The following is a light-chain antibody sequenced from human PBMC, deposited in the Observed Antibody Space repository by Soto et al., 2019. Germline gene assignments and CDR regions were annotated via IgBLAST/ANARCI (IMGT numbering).Light chain of an antibody. J-gene: IGKJ1*01. Sequence: DIQMAQSPSTLSASVGDRVTITCRASQSISTWLAWYQQKPGRAPKLLIYMASTLESGVPSRFSGSGSGTEFTLTISSLQPDDFATYYCRHYNSYLETFGQGTRVEI. CDR3: RHYNSYLET. CDR1: QSISTW. CDR2: MAS. V-gene: IGKV1-5*03.